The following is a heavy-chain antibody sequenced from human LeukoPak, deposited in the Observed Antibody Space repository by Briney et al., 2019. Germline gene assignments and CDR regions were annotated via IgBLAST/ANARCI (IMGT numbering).Heavy chain of an antibody. Sequence: SETLSLTCTVSGGSISSGSYYWSWIRQPAGKGLEWIGRIYTSGSTNYNPSLKSRVTISVDTSKNQFSLKLSSVTAADTAVYYCARDFGGNSGAARYFDYWGQGTLVTVSS. CDR2: IYTSGST. CDR3: ARDFGGNSGAARYFDY. D-gene: IGHD4-23*01. J-gene: IGHJ4*02. CDR1: GGSISSGSYY. V-gene: IGHV4-61*02.